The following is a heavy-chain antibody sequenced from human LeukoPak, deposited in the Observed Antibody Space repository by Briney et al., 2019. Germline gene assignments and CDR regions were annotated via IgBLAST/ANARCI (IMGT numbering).Heavy chain of an antibody. V-gene: IGHV1-69*04. J-gene: IGHJ5*02. D-gene: IGHD1-1*01. CDR2: IIPILGIA. CDR3: ARGPGTTGGGWFDP. CDR1: GGTFSSYA. Sequence: SVKVSCKASGGTFSSYAISWVRQAPGQGLEWMGRIIPILGIANYAQKFQGRVTITADKSTSTAYMELSSLRSEDTAVYYCARGPGTTGGGWFDPWGQGTLVTVSS.